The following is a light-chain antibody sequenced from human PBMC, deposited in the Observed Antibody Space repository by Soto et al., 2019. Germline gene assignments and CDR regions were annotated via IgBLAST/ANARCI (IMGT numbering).Light chain of an antibody. CDR2: DVS. Sequence: QSALTQPRSVSGSPGQSVTISCTGTSSDVGGYIYVSWYQQYPAKAPKVMIYDVSRRPSGVPDRFSGSKSGNTASLTISGLQAEDEADYYCATWDESLNGYLFGTGTKLTVL. CDR1: SSDVGGYIY. CDR3: ATWDESLNGYL. V-gene: IGLV2-11*01. J-gene: IGLJ1*01.